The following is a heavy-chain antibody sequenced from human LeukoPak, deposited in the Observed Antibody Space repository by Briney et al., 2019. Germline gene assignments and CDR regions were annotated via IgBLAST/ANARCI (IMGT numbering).Heavy chain of an antibody. D-gene: IGHD3-22*01. CDR3: ARGSGYYDSSGYYYLVSGAFDI. Sequence: SETLSLTCAVYGGSFSGYYWSWIRQPPGKGLEWIGYIYYSGSTNYNPSLKSRVTISVDTSKNQFSLKLSSVTAADTAVYYCARGSGYYDSSGYYYLVSGAFDIWGQGTMVTVSS. CDR1: GGSFSGYY. J-gene: IGHJ3*02. V-gene: IGHV4-59*01. CDR2: IYYSGST.